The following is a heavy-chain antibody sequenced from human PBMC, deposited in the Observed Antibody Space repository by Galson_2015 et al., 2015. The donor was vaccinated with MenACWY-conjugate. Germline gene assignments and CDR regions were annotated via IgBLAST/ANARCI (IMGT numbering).Heavy chain of an antibody. CDR2: ISAYNGNT. Sequence: SVKVSCKASGYTFTSYAMHWVRQTPGQRPEWMGWISAYNGNTNYAQKLQGRVTMTTDTSTSTAYMELRSLRSDDTAVYYCARDPTVARIASNWFDPWGQGTLVTVSP. CDR1: GYTFTSYA. D-gene: IGHD4-23*01. CDR3: ARDPTVARIASNWFDP. V-gene: IGHV1-18*01. J-gene: IGHJ5*02.